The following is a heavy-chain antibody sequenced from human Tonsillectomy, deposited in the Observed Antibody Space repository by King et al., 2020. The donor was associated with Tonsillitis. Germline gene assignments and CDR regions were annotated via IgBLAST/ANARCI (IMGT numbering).Heavy chain of an antibody. CDR2: IYYSGST. D-gene: IGHD6-19*01. CDR3: ARGYSSGWYTIDY. Sequence: LQLQESGPGLVKPSETLSLTCTVSGGSISSSSYYWGWIRQPPWKGLEWIGGIYYSGSTYYNPSLKSRVTISVDTSKNQFSLKLSSVTAADTAVYYCARGYSSGWYTIDYWGQGTLVTVSS. J-gene: IGHJ4*02. V-gene: IGHV4-39*01. CDR1: GGSISSSSYY.